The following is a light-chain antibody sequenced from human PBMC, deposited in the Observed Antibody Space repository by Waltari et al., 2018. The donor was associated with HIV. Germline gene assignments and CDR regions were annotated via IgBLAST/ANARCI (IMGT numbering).Light chain of an antibody. CDR3: QAWDSSTAGV. CDR2: QDS. V-gene: IGLV3-1*01. CDR1: KLGDKY. J-gene: IGLJ2*01. Sequence: SYELTQPPSVSVSPGQTASITCSGDKLGDKYACWYQQKPGQSPVLVIYQDSKRPSGSPERFYGSNSGNTATLTISGTQAMDEADYYCQAWDSSTAGVFGGGTKLTVL.